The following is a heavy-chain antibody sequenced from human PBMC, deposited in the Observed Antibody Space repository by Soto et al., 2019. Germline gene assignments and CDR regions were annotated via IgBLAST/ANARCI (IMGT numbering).Heavy chain of an antibody. CDR1: GGTFSSYA. J-gene: IGHJ6*02. CDR2: IIPISGTA. V-gene: IGHV1-69*01. D-gene: IGHD2-2*01. Sequence: QVQLVQSGAEVKKPGSSVKLSCKASGGTFSSYAISWVRQAPGQGLEWMGGIIPISGTANYAQQFQGRVTITADESTSTAYMELSSLRSEDTAVYYCARSQGSSTSLEIYYYYYYGMDVWGQGTTVTVS. CDR3: ARSQGSSTSLEIYYYYYYGMDV.